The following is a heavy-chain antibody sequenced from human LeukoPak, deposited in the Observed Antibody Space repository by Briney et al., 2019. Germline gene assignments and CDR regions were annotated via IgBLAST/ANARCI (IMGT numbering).Heavy chain of an antibody. V-gene: IGHV6-1*01. Sequence: SQTLSLTCAISGDSVSSNSATWSWLRPSPSRGLEWLGRKFYRSKWYSDDAPSVEGRIPVNPDTSRDRFSLQLDFVTPEDSAVYFCARWLTTSAGFDFWGRGTVVTVSS. J-gene: IGHJ3*01. CDR3: ARWLTTSAGFDF. CDR1: GDSVSSNSAT. CDR2: KFYRSKWYS. D-gene: IGHD1/OR15-1a*01.